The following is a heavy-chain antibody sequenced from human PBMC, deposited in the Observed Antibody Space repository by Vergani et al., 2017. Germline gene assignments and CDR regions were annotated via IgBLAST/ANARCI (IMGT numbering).Heavy chain of an antibody. V-gene: IGHV4-61*08. CDR3: ARGRHYGSGSYYRFDP. CDR2: IYYSGST. Sequence: QLQLQESGSGLVKPSQTLSLTCTVSGGSISSGDYYWSWIRQHPGKGLEWIGYIYYSGSTNYNPSLKSRVTISVDTSKNQFSLKLSSVTAADTAVYYCARGRHYGSGSYYRFDPWGQGTLVTVSS. D-gene: IGHD3-10*01. CDR1: GGSISSGDYY. J-gene: IGHJ5*02.